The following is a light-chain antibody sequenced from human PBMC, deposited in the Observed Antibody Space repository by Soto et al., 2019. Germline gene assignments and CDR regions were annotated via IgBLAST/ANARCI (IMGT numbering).Light chain of an antibody. Sequence: DIVMTHSPLSLPVTPGEPASISCRSSQSLLDSNGYNYLDWYLQKPGQSPRLLIYLGSNRASGVPDRFSGGGSGTDFTLKISRVEAEDVGVYYCMQAIQTYTFGQGTRLE. J-gene: IGKJ2*01. V-gene: IGKV2-28*01. CDR2: LGS. CDR3: MQAIQTYT. CDR1: QSLLDSNGYNY.